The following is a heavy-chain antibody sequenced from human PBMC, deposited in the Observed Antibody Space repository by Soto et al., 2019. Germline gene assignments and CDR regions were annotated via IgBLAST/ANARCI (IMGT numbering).Heavy chain of an antibody. CDR3: TRSRFATPPVDY. CDR1: GFTFSGSA. J-gene: IGHJ4*02. Sequence: EVQLVESGGGLVQPGGSLKLSCAASGFTFSGSAMHWVRQASGKGLEWVGRIRSKANSYATAYAASVKGRFTISRDDSKNTAYLQMNSLKTEDTAVYYCTRSRFATPPVDYWGQGTLVTVSS. D-gene: IGHD1-26*01. CDR2: IRSKANSYAT. V-gene: IGHV3-73*02.